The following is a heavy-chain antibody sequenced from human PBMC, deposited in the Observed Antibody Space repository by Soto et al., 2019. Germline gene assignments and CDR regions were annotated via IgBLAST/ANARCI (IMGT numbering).Heavy chain of an antibody. CDR2: IKYSGST. D-gene: IGHD3-9*01. CDR1: DDSITSGAYY. J-gene: IGHJ4*02. Sequence: SETLSLTCTVSDDSITSGAYYWILIRQPPGKGLEWIGTIKYSGSTNYTPSLKSRVTISVDTSKDQFSLKLSSVTAADTAVYYCARVTDDILTGYYNGFDYWGQGTLVTVSS. V-gene: IGHV4-39*07. CDR3: ARVTDDILTGYYNGFDY.